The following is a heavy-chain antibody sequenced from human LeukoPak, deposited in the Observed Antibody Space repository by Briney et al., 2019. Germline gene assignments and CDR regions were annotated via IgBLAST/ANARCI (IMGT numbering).Heavy chain of an antibody. CDR2: ISPSGGST. CDR1: GYTFTSNY. Sequence: EASVKVSCKASGYTFTSNYMHCVRQAPGQGPEWMGVISPSGGSTTYAQKFQGRVTLTRDMSTSADYLELSSLRSEDTAVYYCARDNSVRDEAWWFNPWGQGTLVTVSS. D-gene: IGHD5-24*01. V-gene: IGHV1-46*01. CDR3: ARDNSVRDEAWWFNP. J-gene: IGHJ5*02.